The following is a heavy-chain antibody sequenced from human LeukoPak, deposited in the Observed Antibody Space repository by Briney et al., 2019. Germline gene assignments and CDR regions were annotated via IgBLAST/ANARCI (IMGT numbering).Heavy chain of an antibody. D-gene: IGHD3-9*01. J-gene: IGHJ4*02. CDR1: GFTFSNAW. V-gene: IGHV3-15*01. CDR3: TTDLKVDYDILTGYYLNDY. Sequence: GGSLRLSCVASGFTFSNAWMSWVRQAPGKGLEWVGRIKSKTDGGTTDYAAPVKGRFTISRDDSKNTLYLQMNSLKTEDTAVYYCTTDLKVDYDILTGYYLNDYWGQGTLVTVSS. CDR2: IKSKTDGGTT.